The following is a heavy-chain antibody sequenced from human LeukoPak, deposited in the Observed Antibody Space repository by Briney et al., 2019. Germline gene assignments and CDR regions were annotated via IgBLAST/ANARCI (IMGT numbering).Heavy chain of an antibody. CDR1: GYNFTDFY. D-gene: IGHD1-14*01. Sequence: ASVKLSCKTSGYNFTDFYIHWVRQAPGQGLEWMGLIKPNSGVTKYAEKFQGRVTMTTETSMSTAFMELSRLRSDDTADYYCARDPPMAGTPSLDSWGQGTPVIVSS. V-gene: IGHV1-2*02. CDR3: ARDPPMAGTPSLDS. J-gene: IGHJ5*01. CDR2: IKPNSGVT.